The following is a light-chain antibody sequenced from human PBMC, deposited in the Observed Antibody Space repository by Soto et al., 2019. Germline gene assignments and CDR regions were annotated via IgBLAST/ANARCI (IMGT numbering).Light chain of an antibody. CDR3: QQHGRSPPSWT. CDR2: GAS. V-gene: IGKV3-20*01. Sequence: EIVLTQSPGTLSLSPGERATLSCRASQSVSSSYLAWYQQKPGQAPRLLIYGASSRATGIPDKFSGSGSGTDFTLTISNLEPDDFAVYYCQQHGRSPPSWTFGQGTKVEIK. CDR1: QSVSSSY. J-gene: IGKJ1*01.